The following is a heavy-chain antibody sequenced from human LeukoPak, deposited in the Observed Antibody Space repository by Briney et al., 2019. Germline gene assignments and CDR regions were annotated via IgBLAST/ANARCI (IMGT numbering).Heavy chain of an antibody. D-gene: IGHD4-23*01. CDR3: ARGEGNALDY. V-gene: IGHV4-31*03. CDR2: IYYNGST. J-gene: IGHJ4*02. Sequence: PSETLSLTCTVSGGSISSGGYYWSWIRQHPGKGLEWIGYIYYNGSTYYNPSLKSRVTISVDTSKNQFSLKLSSVTAADTAVYYCARGEGNALDYWGQGTLVTVSS. CDR1: GGSISSGGYY.